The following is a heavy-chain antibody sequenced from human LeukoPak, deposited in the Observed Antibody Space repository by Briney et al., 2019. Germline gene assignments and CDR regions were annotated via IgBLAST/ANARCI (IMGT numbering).Heavy chain of an antibody. CDR1: GGSISSGGYY. J-gene: IGHJ4*02. CDR2: IYYSGST. V-gene: IGHV4-31*03. CDR3: ARLGGVYYYDSSGRRFDY. D-gene: IGHD3-22*01. Sequence: PSETLSLTCTVSGGSISSGGYYWSWIRQHPGKGLEWIGYIYYSGSTYYNPSLKSRVTISVDTSKNQFSLKLSSVTAADTAVYYCARLGGVYYYDSSGRRFDYWGQGTLVTVSS.